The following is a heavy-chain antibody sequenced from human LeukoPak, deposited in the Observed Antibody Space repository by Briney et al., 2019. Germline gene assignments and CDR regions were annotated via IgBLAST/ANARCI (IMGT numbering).Heavy chain of an antibody. D-gene: IGHD6-13*01. Sequence: GGSLRLSCAASGFTFSSYAMSWVRQAPGKGLEWVSAISGSGGSTYYADSVKGRFTISRDNSKNTLYLQMNSLRAEDTAVYYCAKSKQQLVRVDYYYYMDVWGKGTTDSVSS. CDR2: ISGSGGST. CDR1: GFTFSSYA. V-gene: IGHV3-23*01. J-gene: IGHJ6*03. CDR3: AKSKQQLVRVDYYYYMDV.